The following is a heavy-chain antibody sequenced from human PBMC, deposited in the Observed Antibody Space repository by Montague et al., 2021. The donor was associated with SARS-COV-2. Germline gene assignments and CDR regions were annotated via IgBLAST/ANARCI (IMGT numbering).Heavy chain of an antibody. D-gene: IGHD2-2*01. CDR3: ARLGEGVVPAHILGIGPFYSYYYMDV. J-gene: IGHJ6*03. CDR2: INHSGSA. CDR1: GGSFSGYY. V-gene: IGHV4-34*01. Sequence: SETLSLTCAVYGGSFSGYYWNWIRQPPGKGLEWIGEINHSGSANYNPSLKRRVTISVDTSKNQFSLKLNSVTAADTAVYYCARLGEGVVPAHILGIGPFYSYYYMDVWGTGATVTVSS.